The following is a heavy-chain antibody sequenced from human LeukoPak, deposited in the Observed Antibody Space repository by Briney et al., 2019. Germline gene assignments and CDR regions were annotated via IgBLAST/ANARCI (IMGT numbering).Heavy chain of an antibody. CDR3: AKDLSSNWYPV. J-gene: IGHJ4*02. Sequence: GGSLRLSCAASGFTFSSYSMNWVRQAPGKGLEWVSSISSSSSYIYYADSVKGRFTISRDNAKNSLYLQMNSLRAEDTAVYYCAKDLSSNWYPVWGQGTLVTVSS. D-gene: IGHD6-13*01. CDR1: GFTFSSYS. V-gene: IGHV3-21*01. CDR2: ISSSSSYI.